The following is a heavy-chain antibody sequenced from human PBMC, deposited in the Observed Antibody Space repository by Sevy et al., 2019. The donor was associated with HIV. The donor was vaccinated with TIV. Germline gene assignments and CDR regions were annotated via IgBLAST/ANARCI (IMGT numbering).Heavy chain of an antibody. J-gene: IGHJ6*02. CDR2: FDPEDGET. V-gene: IGHV1-24*01. D-gene: IGHD6-13*01. CDR1: GYTLTELS. Sequence: ASVKVSCKVSGYTLTELSMHWVRQAPGKGLEWMGGFDPEDGETIYAQKFQGRVTMTEDTSTDTAYMELSSLRSEDTAVYYCATALKYSSSWGVYGMDVWGQGTTVTVSS. CDR3: ATALKYSSSWGVYGMDV.